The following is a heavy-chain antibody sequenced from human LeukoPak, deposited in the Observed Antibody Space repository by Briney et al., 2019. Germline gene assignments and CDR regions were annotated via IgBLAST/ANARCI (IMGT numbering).Heavy chain of an antibody. CDR2: INWIGGST. CDR1: GFTFGDYA. CDR3: ARVDSGSYWGWFDP. Sequence: PGGSLRLSCTASGFTFGDYAMSWVRQAPGKGLEWVSGINWIGGSTGYADSVKGRFTISRDNAKNSLYLQMNSLRAEDTALYHCARVDSGSYWGWFDPWGQGTLVTVSS. V-gene: IGHV3-20*01. D-gene: IGHD1-26*01. J-gene: IGHJ5*02.